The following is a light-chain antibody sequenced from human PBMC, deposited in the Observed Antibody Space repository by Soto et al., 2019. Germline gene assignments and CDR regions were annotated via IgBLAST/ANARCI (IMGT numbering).Light chain of an antibody. J-gene: IGLJ2*01. CDR2: GDH. CDR3: AAWDDSLNAVL. V-gene: IGLV1-44*01. Sequence: QSVLTQPPSAAGTPGQRVTISCSGSSSNIGSSTVSWYHQLPGSAPKLLIYGDHQRPSGIPDRFSGSKSGTSASLAISGLQSDDEAYYYCAAWDDSLNAVLFGGGTKVTVL. CDR1: SSNIGSST.